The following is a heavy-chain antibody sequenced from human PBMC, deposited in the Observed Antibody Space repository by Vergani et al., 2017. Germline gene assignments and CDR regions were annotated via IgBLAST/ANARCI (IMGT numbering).Heavy chain of an antibody. D-gene: IGHD3-22*01. Sequence: EVQLVESGGGLVQPGGSLKLSCAASGFTFSGSAMHWVRQASGKGLEWVGRIRSKANSYATAYAASVKGRFTISRDDSKNTAYLQMNSLKTEDTAVYYCTSPHYYDSSGYYRDFDYWGQGTLVIVS. J-gene: IGHJ4*02. V-gene: IGHV3-73*01. CDR3: TSPHYYDSSGYYRDFDY. CDR1: GFTFSGSA. CDR2: IRSKANSYAT.